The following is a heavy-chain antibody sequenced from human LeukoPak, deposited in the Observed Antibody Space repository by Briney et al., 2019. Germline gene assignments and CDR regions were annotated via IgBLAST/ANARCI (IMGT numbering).Heavy chain of an antibody. CDR3: ARDLGYNWNDEGTNWFDP. Sequence: GGSLRLSCAASGFTFSDHYMDWVRQAPGKGLEWVAVIWYDGSNKYYADSVKGRFTISRDNSKNTLYLQMNSLRAEDTAVYYCARDLGYNWNDEGTNWFDPWGQGTLVTVSS. CDR1: GFTFSDHY. V-gene: IGHV3-33*08. J-gene: IGHJ5*02. CDR2: IWYDGSNK. D-gene: IGHD1-1*01.